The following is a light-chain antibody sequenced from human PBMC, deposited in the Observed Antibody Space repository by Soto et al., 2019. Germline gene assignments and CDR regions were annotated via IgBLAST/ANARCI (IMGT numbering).Light chain of an antibody. J-gene: IGKJ2*01. CDR3: QQYSTHST. Sequence: IQMTQSPSTLSASVGDRVTITCRASPSISTWLAWYHQRPGKAPPLLIFDASNLPSGAPSRFSGSGSGTEFTLTISGLQPTDFATYDCQQYSTHSTFGQGTKLEIK. V-gene: IGKV1-5*01. CDR2: DAS. CDR1: PSISTW.